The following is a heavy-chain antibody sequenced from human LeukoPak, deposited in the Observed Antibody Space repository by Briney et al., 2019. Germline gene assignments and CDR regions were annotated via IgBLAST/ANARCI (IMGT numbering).Heavy chain of an antibody. J-gene: IGHJ5*01. CDR2: IKPDGSET. Sequence: GGSLRPSCAASGFTFSANWMSWFRQAPGMGLEWVAHIKPDGSETYYVDPVKGRFTISRDNAKNSVYLQMHSLRAEDTAVYYCATAVSVAGDSWGQGTLVTVSS. V-gene: IGHV3-7*01. CDR1: GFTFSANW. D-gene: IGHD6-19*01. CDR3: ATAVSVAGDS.